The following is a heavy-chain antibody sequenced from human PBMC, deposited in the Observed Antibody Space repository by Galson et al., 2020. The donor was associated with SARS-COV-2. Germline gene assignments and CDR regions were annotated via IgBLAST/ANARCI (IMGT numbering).Heavy chain of an antibody. J-gene: IGHJ4*02. CDR2: IYYSGST. D-gene: IGHD5-12*01. Sequence: SETLSLTCTVSGGSISSYYWSWIRQPPGKGLEWIGYIYYSGSTNYNHSLKSRVTISVDTSKNQFSLKLSSVTAADTAVYYCASSRWLQFYFSQFDYWGQGTLVTVSS. CDR3: ASSRWLQFYFSQFDY. V-gene: IGHV4-59*13. CDR1: GGSISSYY.